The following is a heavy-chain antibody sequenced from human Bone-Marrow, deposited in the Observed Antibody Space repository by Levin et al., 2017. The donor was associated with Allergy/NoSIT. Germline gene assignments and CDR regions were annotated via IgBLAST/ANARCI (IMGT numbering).Heavy chain of an antibody. CDR3: ARDRSVVSQFDP. CDR2: IKEDGSEK. V-gene: IGHV3-7*01. CDR1: GFTFSVYW. J-gene: IGHJ5*02. Sequence: PGGSLRLSCAASGFTFSVYWMSWVRQTPGKGLEWVANIKEDGSEKNHADSVKGRFTISRDNAKNSLYLQMNSLRVEDTAVYYCARDRSVVSQFDPWGQGTLVTVSS. D-gene: IGHD2-15*01.